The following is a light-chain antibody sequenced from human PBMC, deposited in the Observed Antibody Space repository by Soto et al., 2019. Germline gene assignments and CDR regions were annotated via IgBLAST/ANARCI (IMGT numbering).Light chain of an antibody. CDR1: SSDVGSYNL. J-gene: IGLJ3*02. V-gene: IGLV2-23*01. Sequence: QSALTQPASVSGSPGQSITISCTGTSSDVGSYNLVSWYQQHPGKAPKLMIYEGSKRPSGVSNRFSGSKSGNTASLTISGLQAEDEADSYCCTYAGNGTRVFGGGTNVTVL. CDR3: CTYAGNGTRV. CDR2: EGS.